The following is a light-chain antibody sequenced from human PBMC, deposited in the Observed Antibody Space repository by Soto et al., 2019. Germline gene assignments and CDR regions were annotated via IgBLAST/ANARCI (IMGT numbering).Light chain of an antibody. CDR2: AVS. J-gene: IGLJ2*01. CDR1: SSDLGGNTY. V-gene: IGLV2-14*01. CDR3: SSYTSSRLV. Sequence: QSALTQPASVSGSPGQSITISCTGISSDLGGNTYVSWYQQHPGKAPKLMIYAVSHRPSGVSNRFSGSKSGNTASLTISGLQAEDEADYYCSSYTSSRLVFGGGTQLTVL.